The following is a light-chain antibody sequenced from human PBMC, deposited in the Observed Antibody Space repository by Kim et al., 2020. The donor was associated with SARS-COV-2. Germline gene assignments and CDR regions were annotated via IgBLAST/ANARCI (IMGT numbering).Light chain of an antibody. CDR2: NVS. Sequence: QSALTQPRSVSGSPGQSVTISCTGTSSDVGVYDYVSWYQQHPGKAPKLMINNVSRRPSGVPDRFSGSKSGNAASLTISGLQAEDEADYYCWSYAGSNTWVFGGGTKLTVL. CDR1: SSDVGVYDY. CDR3: WSYAGSNTWV. V-gene: IGLV2-11*01. J-gene: IGLJ3*02.